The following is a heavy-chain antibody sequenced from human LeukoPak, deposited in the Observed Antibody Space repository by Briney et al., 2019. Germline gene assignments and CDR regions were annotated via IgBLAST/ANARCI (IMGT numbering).Heavy chain of an antibody. CDR1: GFTFSSYW. CDR2: IKQDGSEN. J-gene: IGHJ6*02. V-gene: IGHV3-7*04. CDR3: ARDSYYGMDV. Sequence: GSLTLSCGASGFTFSSYWMSWVRQAPGKGLEWVANIKQDGSENNYVDSMRGRFTISRDNAKNSLYLQMNSLRAEDTAVYYCARDSYYGMDVWGQGTTVPVTS.